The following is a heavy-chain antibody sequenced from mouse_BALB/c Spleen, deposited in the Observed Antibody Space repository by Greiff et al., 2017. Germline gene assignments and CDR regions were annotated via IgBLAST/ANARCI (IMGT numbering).Heavy chain of an antibody. CDR1: GFTFSSFG. V-gene: IGHV5-17*02. D-gene: IGHD1-1*01. J-gene: IGHJ4*01. CDR3: ARGRKDYGYAMDY. CDR2: ISSGSSTI. Sequence: EVQRVESGGGLVQPGGSRKLSCAASGFTFSSFGMHWVRQAPEKGLEWVAYISSGSSTIYYADTVKGRFTISRDNARNILYLQMSSLRSEDTAMYYCARGRKDYGYAMDYWGQGTSVTVSS.